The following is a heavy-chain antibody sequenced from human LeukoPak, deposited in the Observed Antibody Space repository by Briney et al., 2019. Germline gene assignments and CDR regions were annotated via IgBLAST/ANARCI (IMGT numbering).Heavy chain of an antibody. CDR3: ARPAMVGTGFFDC. V-gene: IGHV4-34*01. D-gene: IGHD6-19*01. J-gene: IGHJ4*02. CDR2: INHSGST. CDR1: GGSISSYY. Sequence: SETLSLTCTVSGGSISSYYWSWIRQPPGKGLEWIGEINHSGSTNYSPSLKSRVTISVDTSKNQFSLKLSSVTAADTAVYYCARPAMVGTGFFDCWGQGTLVTVSS.